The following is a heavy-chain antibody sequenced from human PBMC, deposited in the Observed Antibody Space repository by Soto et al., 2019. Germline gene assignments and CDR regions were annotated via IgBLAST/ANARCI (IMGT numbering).Heavy chain of an antibody. CDR3: AHSRPPRRLDY. D-gene: IGHD6-6*01. CDR2: IYWDDDK. J-gene: IGHJ4*02. V-gene: IGHV2-5*02. Sequence: QITLKESGPTLVKPTQTLTLTCTFSGFSLSTSGVGVGWIRQPPGKALEWLALIYWDDDKRYSSSLNSRLTITKDTSKNQVVLTMTNRDPVDTATYYCAHSRPPRRLDYWGQGTLVTVSS. CDR1: GFSLSTSGVG.